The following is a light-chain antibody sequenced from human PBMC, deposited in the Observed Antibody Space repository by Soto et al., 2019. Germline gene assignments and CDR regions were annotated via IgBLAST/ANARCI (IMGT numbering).Light chain of an antibody. CDR2: GAS. Sequence: EIVLTQSPGTLSLSPGERATLSCRASQSVSSSYLAWYQQKPGQAPRLLIYGASGRATGIPDRFSGSGSGTDFTLTISRLEPEDFVVYYCRQYGSSSLTFGGGTKMEIK. J-gene: IGKJ4*01. CDR1: QSVSSSY. CDR3: RQYGSSSLT. V-gene: IGKV3-20*01.